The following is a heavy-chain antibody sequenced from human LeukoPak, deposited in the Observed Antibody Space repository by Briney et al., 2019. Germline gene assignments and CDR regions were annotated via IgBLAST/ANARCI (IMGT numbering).Heavy chain of an antibody. Sequence: GGSLRLSCAASGFTFSGYSMNWVRQAPGKGLEWVSSISSSSSYIYYADSVKGRFTISRDNSKNTLYLQMNSLRAEDTAVFYCAKTGLGSTTSDWYFDLWGRGTLVTVSS. CDR3: AKTGLGSTTSDWYFDL. V-gene: IGHV3-21*04. D-gene: IGHD2-2*01. J-gene: IGHJ2*01. CDR1: GFTFSGYS. CDR2: ISSSSSYI.